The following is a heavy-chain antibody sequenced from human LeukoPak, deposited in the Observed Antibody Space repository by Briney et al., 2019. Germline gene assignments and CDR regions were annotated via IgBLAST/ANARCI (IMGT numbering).Heavy chain of an antibody. J-gene: IGHJ6*02. D-gene: IGHD5-18*01. V-gene: IGHV1-69*04. Sequence: SVKVSCKTSGGTFSSSAITWVRQAPGQGLEWMGRIIPVLNITSYAQKFQGRVTITADTSTSTVYMEPSSLRSEETAVYYCARDQGLTAPPPYGLDVWGQGTTVIVSS. CDR1: GGTFSSSA. CDR2: IIPVLNIT. CDR3: ARDQGLTAPPPYGLDV.